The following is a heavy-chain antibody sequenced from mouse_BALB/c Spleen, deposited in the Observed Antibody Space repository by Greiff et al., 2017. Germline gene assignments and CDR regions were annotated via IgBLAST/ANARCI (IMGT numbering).Heavy chain of an antibody. V-gene: IGHV5-4*02. CDR1: GFTFSDYY. Sequence: EVKLMESGGGLVKPGGSLKLSCAASGFTFSDYYMYWVRQTPEKRLEWVATISDGGSYTYYPDSVKGRFTISRDNAKNNLYLQMSSLKSEDTAMYYCAREEDYYDYDVGAYWGQGTLVTVSA. CDR3: AREEDYYDYDVGAY. CDR2: ISDGGSYT. D-gene: IGHD2-4*01. J-gene: IGHJ3*01.